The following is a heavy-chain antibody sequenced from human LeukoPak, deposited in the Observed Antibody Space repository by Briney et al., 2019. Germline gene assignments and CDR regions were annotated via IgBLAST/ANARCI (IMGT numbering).Heavy chain of an antibody. CDR2: IYTSGST. V-gene: IGHV4-61*02. J-gene: IGHJ4*02. Sequence: KSSETLSLTCTVSGGSISSGSYYWSWIRQPAGKGLEWIGRIYTSGSTNYNPSLKSRVTISVDTSKNQFSLKLNSVTAADTAVYYCARVGGSSRKRYFDYWGQGTLVTVSS. CDR1: GGSISSGSYY. D-gene: IGHD2-15*01. CDR3: ARVGGSSRKRYFDY.